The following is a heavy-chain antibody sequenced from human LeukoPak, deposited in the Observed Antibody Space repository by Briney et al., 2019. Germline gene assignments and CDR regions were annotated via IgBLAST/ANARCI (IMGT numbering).Heavy chain of an antibody. J-gene: IGHJ4*02. D-gene: IGHD2-15*01. CDR1: GYSFTSYW. CDR2: IYPGDSDT. V-gene: IGHV5-51*01. Sequence: GESPKISCKGSGYSFTSYWIGWVRQMPGKGLEWMGIIYPGDSDTRYSPSFQGQVTISADKSISTAYLQWSSLKASDTAMYYCASAYCSGGSCYSGFDYWGQGTLVTVSS. CDR3: ASAYCSGGSCYSGFDY.